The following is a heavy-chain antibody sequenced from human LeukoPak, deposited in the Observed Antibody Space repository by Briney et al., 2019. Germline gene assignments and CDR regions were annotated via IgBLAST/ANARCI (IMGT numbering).Heavy chain of an antibody. V-gene: IGHV1-69*13. CDR3: ARDGFRGESSTRQNWFDP. Sequence: ASVKVSCKASGGTFSSYAISWVRQAPGQGLEWMGGIIPIFGTANYAQKFQGRVTITADESTSTAYMELSSLRSEDTAVYYCARDGFRGESSTRQNWFDPWGQGTLVTVSS. CDR2: IIPIFGTA. CDR1: GGTFSSYA. J-gene: IGHJ5*02. D-gene: IGHD2-2*01.